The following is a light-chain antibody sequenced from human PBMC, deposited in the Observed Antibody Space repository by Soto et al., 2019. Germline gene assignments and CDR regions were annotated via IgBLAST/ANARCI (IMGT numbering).Light chain of an antibody. V-gene: IGLV1-40*01. CDR3: QSYDSSLIGSV. J-gene: IGLJ7*01. CDR2: GNS. Sequence: QSVLTQPPSVSGAPGQRVTISCTGSSSNIGAGYDVHWYQQLPGTAPKLLIYGNSNRPSGVPDRFSVSKSGTSASLAITELQAEDEADYYCQSYDSSLIGSVFGGGTPLTVL. CDR1: SSNIGAGYD.